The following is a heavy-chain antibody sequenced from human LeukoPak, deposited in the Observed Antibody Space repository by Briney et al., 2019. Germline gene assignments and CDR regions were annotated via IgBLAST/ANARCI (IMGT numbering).Heavy chain of an antibody. CDR2: ISGSSTFI. J-gene: IGHJ4*02. CDR3: ARETPGLYSYHY. V-gene: IGHV3-21*01. D-gene: IGHD5-18*01. CDR1: GFTFSSYS. Sequence: PGGSLRLSCAASGFTFSSYSMNWVRQAPGKGLEWVSSISGSSTFIYYADSVKGRFTISRDNAKNSLYLQMNSLRAEDTAVYYCARETPGLYSYHYWGQGTLVTVSS.